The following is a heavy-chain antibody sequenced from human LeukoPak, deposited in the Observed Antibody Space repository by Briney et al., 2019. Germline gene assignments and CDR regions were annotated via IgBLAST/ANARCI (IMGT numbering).Heavy chain of an antibody. Sequence: LVKVSCKASGGTFSSYAISWVRQAPGQGLEWMGGIIPIFSTANYALKFQGRVTITTDESTSTAYMELSSLRPEDTAVYYCARAGIAARGDNYYMDVWGKGTTVTVSS. D-gene: IGHD6-13*01. CDR3: ARAGIAARGDNYYMDV. CDR1: GGTFSSYA. J-gene: IGHJ6*03. V-gene: IGHV1-69*05. CDR2: IIPIFSTA.